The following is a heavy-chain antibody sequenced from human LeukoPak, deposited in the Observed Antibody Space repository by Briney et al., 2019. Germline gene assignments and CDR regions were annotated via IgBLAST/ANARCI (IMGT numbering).Heavy chain of an antibody. CDR1: GYSISSGYY. V-gene: IGHV4-38-2*01. CDR3: ARHLQTTYVGATLDY. D-gene: IGHD1-26*01. Sequence: PSETLSLTCAVPGYSISSGYYWGWIRQPPGKGLEWIGSIYHSGSTYYNPSLKSRVTVSVDTSKNQFSLKLSSVTAADTAVYYCARHLQTTYVGATLDYWGQGTLVTVSS. J-gene: IGHJ4*02. CDR2: IYHSGST.